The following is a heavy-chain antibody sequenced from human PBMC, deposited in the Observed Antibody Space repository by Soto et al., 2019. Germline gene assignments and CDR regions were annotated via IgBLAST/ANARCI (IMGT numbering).Heavy chain of an antibody. CDR2: IYYSGST. J-gene: IGHJ6*02. CDR3: ARDSPEGAGSWGSSGMDA. D-gene: IGHD3-10*01. V-gene: IGHV4-61*01. CDR1: GGSVSSGSYY. Sequence: TWENPALTCTVSGGSVSSGSYYWSWIRQPPGKGLEWIGYIYYSGSTNYNPSLKSRVTISVDTSKNQFSLKLSSVTAADTAVYYCARDSPEGAGSWGSSGMDACGQGSTVTVSS.